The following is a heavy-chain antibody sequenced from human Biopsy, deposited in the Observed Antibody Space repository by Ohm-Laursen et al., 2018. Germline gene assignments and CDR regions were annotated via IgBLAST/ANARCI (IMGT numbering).Heavy chain of an antibody. Sequence: TLSLTWTVSVGSIKSYYWNWIRQSPGKGLEWIGFIYYTGHTNYNPSLKSRATISVDTSKNQFSLKVISVTAADTAVYYCARLTGDPSYWGQGILVTVSS. CDR1: VGSIKSYY. CDR3: ARLTGDPSY. D-gene: IGHD7-27*01. CDR2: IYYTGHT. V-gene: IGHV4-59*01. J-gene: IGHJ4*02.